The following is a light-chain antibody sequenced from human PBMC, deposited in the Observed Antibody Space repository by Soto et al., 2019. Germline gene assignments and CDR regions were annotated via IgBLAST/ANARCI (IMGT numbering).Light chain of an antibody. V-gene: IGKV1-39*01. CDR1: QSISSY. CDR3: QQSYRSPPT. Sequence: DIQMTQSPSSLSASVGDRVTITFRASQSISSYLNWYQQKPGKAPKLLIYAASSLQSGVPSRFSGSGSGTDFTLTISSLQPEDFATYYCQQSYRSPPTFGQRTKVDI. CDR2: AAS. J-gene: IGKJ1*01.